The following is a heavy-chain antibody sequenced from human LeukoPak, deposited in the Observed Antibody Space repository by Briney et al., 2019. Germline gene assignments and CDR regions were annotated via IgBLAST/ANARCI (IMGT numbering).Heavy chain of an antibody. Sequence: GGSLRLSCTVSGFTVSSNSMSWVRQAPGKGLEWVSAITSSSSHIYYGDPVKGRFIISRDNAKNSLYLQMNSLRVEDTAVYYCARAPTYYDILTGYYGLDDWGQGTLVTVSS. CDR2: ITSSSSHI. V-gene: IGHV3-21*01. D-gene: IGHD3-9*01. CDR3: ARAPTYYDILTGYYGLDD. J-gene: IGHJ4*02. CDR1: GFTVSSNS.